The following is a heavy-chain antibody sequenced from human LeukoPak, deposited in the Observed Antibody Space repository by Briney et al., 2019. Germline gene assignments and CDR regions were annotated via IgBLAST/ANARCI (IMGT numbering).Heavy chain of an antibody. Sequence: ASVKVSCKASGYTFTGYYMHWVRQAPGQGLEWMGWINPNSGGTNYAQKFQGRVTMTRDTSISTAYTELSRLRSDDTAVYYCARNSPHCSSTSCYDPYGMDVWGQGTTVTVSS. CDR2: INPNSGGT. CDR1: GYTFTGYY. CDR3: ARNSPHCSSTSCYDPYGMDV. D-gene: IGHD2-2*01. J-gene: IGHJ6*02. V-gene: IGHV1-2*02.